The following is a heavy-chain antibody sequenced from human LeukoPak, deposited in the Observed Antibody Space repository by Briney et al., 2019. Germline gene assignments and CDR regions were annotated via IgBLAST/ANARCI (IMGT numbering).Heavy chain of an antibody. CDR3: ARDLDGDYDYYYYMDV. CDR2: INPNSGGT. CDR1: GYTFTSYY. Sequence: GASVKVSCKASGYTFTSYYMHWVRQAPGQGLEWMGWINPNSGGTNYAQKFQGRVTMTRDTSISTAYMELSRLRSDDTAVYYCARDLDGDYDYYYYMDVWGKGTTVTVSS. J-gene: IGHJ6*03. V-gene: IGHV1-2*02. D-gene: IGHD4-17*01.